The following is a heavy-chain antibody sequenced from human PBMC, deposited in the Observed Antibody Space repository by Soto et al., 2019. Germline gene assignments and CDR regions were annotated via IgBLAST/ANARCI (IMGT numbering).Heavy chain of an antibody. CDR1: GGSISSGDYY. J-gene: IGHJ5*01. CDR2: IFYSGTT. V-gene: IGHV4-30-4*01. D-gene: IGHD3-10*01. CDR3: ARTDYGTAYFDS. Sequence: SETLSLTCTVSGGSISSGDYYWSWIRQPPGKGLEWIGYIFYSGTTYYNPSLKSRLTMSVDTSKNQFSLKLSSVTAADTAVYYGARTDYGTAYFDSWGQRSPVTVFS.